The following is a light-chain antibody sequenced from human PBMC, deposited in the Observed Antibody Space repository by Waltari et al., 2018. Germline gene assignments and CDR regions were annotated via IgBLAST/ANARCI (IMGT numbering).Light chain of an antibody. Sequence: VILTQSPATLSLSPGERATLSCRASQSVANYLAWYQQKPGQAPRLLIYGASSLATGIPDRFSGTGSGTEFTLTISSLEPEDFAVYFCQRYSNSPLTFGGGTKVEIK. CDR1: QSVANY. V-gene: IGKV3-11*01. CDR2: GAS. CDR3: QRYSNSPLT. J-gene: IGKJ4*01.